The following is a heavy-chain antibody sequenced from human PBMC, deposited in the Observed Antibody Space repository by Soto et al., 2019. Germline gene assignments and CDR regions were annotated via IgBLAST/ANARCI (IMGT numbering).Heavy chain of an antibody. J-gene: IGHJ4*02. CDR1: SGSISGYY. D-gene: IGHD6-19*01. CDR3: VRGVGGWPDY. CDR2: INHSGTT. Sequence: QVQLQQWGAGLLKPSETLSLTCAVYSGSISGYYWSWIRQPPGKGLEWIGEINHSGTTVYNPSLQSRATISVDTSKNQFSLKQSSVTAADTAVYYCVRGVGGWPDYWGQGTLVTVSS. V-gene: IGHV4-34*01.